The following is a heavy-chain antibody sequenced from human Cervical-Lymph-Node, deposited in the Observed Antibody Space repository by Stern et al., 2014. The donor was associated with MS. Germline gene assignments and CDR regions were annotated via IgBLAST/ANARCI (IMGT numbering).Heavy chain of an antibody. Sequence: QLVQSGAEVKKPGASVKVSCKASGYTFTDYYLHWVRQAPGQGLEWMGRINPITGGTNYAQNFQGRVTMARDTSISTAYMDLSRLTSDDTAVYYCAIDDTSGISNGWGQGTLVTVSS. CDR2: INPITGGT. D-gene: IGHD3-22*01. CDR3: AIDDTSGISNG. V-gene: IGHV1-2*06. J-gene: IGHJ4*02. CDR1: GYTFTDYY.